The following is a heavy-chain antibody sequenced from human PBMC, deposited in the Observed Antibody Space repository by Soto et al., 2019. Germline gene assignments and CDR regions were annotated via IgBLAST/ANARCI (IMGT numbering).Heavy chain of an antibody. CDR3: ARDSSVDYYDSSGYFDY. D-gene: IGHD3-22*01. J-gene: IGHJ4*02. V-gene: IGHV4-59*01. CDR2: IYYSGST. CDR1: GGSISSYY. Sequence: SETLSLTCTVSGGSISSYYWSWIRQPPGKGLEWIGYIYYSGSTNYNPSLKSRVTISVDTSKNQFSLKLSSVTAADTAVYYCARDSSVDYYDSSGYFDYWGQGTLVTVSS.